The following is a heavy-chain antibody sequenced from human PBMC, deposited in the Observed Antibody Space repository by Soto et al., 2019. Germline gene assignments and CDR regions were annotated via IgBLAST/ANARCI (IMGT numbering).Heavy chain of an antibody. Sequence: QVQLVESGGGLVKPGGSLRLSCAASGFTFSDYYMSWIRQAPGKGLEWVSYTSSSGRTTFYADSVKGRFTISRDNAKNSLYLQMNSLRAEDTAVYNCARGAIYDRSGYNPFDIWGQGTVVTVSS. J-gene: IGHJ3*02. CDR2: TSSSGRTT. CDR3: ARGAIYDRSGYNPFDI. D-gene: IGHD3-22*01. CDR1: GFTFSDYY. V-gene: IGHV3-11*01.